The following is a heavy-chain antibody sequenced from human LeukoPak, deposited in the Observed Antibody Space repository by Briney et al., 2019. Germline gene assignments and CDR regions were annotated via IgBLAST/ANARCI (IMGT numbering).Heavy chain of an antibody. J-gene: IGHJ4*02. CDR2: IYYSGST. Sequence: PSETLSLTCTVSGGPISSYYWSWIRQPPGKGLEWIGYIYYSGSTNYNPSLKSRVTISVDTSKNQFSLKLSSVTAADTAVYYCARHYYDSSGYLLYFDYWGQGTLVTVSS. CDR3: ARHYYDSSGYLLYFDY. D-gene: IGHD3-22*01. CDR1: GGPISSYY. V-gene: IGHV4-59*08.